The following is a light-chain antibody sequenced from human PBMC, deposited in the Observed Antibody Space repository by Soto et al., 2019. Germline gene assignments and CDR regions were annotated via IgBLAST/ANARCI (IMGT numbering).Light chain of an antibody. J-gene: IGKJ1*01. CDR1: QSISSW. CDR2: KAS. V-gene: IGKV1-5*03. Sequence: DIQMTQSPSTLSASVGDRVTITCRASQSISSWLAWYQQKPGKAPKLLIYKASSLESGVPSRFSGSGSGTEFPLTISSLQPDDFATYYCQQYNSYPRRTFGQGTKVEIK. CDR3: QQYNSYPRRT.